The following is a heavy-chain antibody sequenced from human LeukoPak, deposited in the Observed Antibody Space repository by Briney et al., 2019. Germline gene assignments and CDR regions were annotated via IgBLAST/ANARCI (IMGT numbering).Heavy chain of an antibody. V-gene: IGHV4-59*01. D-gene: IGHD3-22*01. J-gene: IGHJ4*02. CDR2: IYYSGST. CDR3: ARDLDSRFDS. CDR1: GGSISSYY. Sequence: KPSETLSLTCTVSGGSISSYYWSWIRQPPGKGLEWIGYIYYSGSTNYNPSLKSRVTISVDTSKNQFSLKLSSVTAADTAMYYCARDLDSRFDSWGQGTLVTVSS.